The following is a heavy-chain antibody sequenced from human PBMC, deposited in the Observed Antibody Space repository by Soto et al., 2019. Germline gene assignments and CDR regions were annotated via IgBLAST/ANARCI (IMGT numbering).Heavy chain of an antibody. CDR3: AKDKWLQSDLDY. J-gene: IGHJ4*02. V-gene: IGHV3-23*01. D-gene: IGHD5-12*01. Sequence: PGGSLRLSCAASGFTFSSYAMSWVRQAPGKGLEWVSAISGSGGSTYYADSVKGRFTISRDNSKNTLYLQMNSRRAEDTAVYYCAKDKWLQSDLDYWGQGTLVTVSS. CDR2: ISGSGGST. CDR1: GFTFSSYA.